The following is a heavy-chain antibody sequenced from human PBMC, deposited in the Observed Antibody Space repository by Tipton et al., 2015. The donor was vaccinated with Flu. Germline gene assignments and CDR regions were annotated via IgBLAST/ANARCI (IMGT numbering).Heavy chain of an antibody. CDR3: ARARLGTTTFFQH. J-gene: IGHJ1*01. CDR2: IYYSVST. Sequence: TLSLTCTVSGGSISGYYWSWIRQPPGKGLEYVGYIYYSVSTNYKPSLKSRVTISADTSKNQLSLKLNSVTAADTAVYYCARARLGTTTFFQHWGQGTQVTVSS. CDR1: GGSISGYY. V-gene: IGHV4-59*01. D-gene: IGHD3-16*01.